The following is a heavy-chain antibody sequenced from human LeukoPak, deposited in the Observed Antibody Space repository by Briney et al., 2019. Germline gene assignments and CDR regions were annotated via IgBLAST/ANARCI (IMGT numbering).Heavy chain of an antibody. CDR2: IGGSGGRT. Sequence: GGSLRLSCAASGFTFSSYAMSWVRQAPGKGLEWVSAIGGSGGRTYYADSVKGRFTISRDNSKNTLYLQMNSLRAEDSAVYYCAKAAGGYSYGYGIHWGQGTLVTVSS. D-gene: IGHD5-18*01. CDR3: AKAAGGYSYGYGIH. CDR1: GFTFSSYA. V-gene: IGHV3-23*01. J-gene: IGHJ4*02.